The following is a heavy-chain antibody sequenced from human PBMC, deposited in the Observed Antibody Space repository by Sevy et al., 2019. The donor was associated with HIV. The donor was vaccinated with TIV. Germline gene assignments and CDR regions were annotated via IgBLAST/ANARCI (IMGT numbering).Heavy chain of an antibody. CDR1: GGSISSSSYY. D-gene: IGHD6-6*01. J-gene: IGHJ3*02. CDR2: IYYSGST. Sequence: SETLSLTCTVSGGSISSSSYYWGWIRQPPGKGLEWIGRIYYSGSTYYNPSLKSRVTISVDTSKNQFSLKLSSVTAADTAVYYCASPAIAALPYDAFDIWGQGTMVTVSS. CDR3: ASPAIAALPYDAFDI. V-gene: IGHV4-39*01.